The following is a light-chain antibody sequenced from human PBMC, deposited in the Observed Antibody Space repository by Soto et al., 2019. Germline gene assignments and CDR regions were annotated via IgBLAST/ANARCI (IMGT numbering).Light chain of an antibody. CDR2: DAS. V-gene: IGKV3-11*01. J-gene: IGKJ3*01. CDR1: QSISSY. Sequence: EIVLTQSPATLSLSPGERATLSCRASQSISSYLAWYQQKPDQAPRLLIYDASNRATGIPARFSGSGSGTDFTLTISSLEPEDFAVYYCQQRSTWPFTFGPGXKWIS. CDR3: QQRSTWPFT.